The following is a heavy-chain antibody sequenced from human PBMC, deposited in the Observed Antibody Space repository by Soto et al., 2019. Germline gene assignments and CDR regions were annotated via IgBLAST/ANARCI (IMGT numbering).Heavy chain of an antibody. J-gene: IGHJ6*03. Sequence: TSETLSLTCTVSGGSISSSSNHWGWIRQPPGKGLEWIGSIYYSGNTYYNPSLKSRVTISVDTSKNQVSLRLTSVTAADTAVYYCARISVASRYMDVWGKGTTVTVSS. V-gene: IGHV4-39*01. D-gene: IGHD5-12*01. CDR3: ARISVASRYMDV. CDR2: IYYSGNT. CDR1: GGSISSSSNH.